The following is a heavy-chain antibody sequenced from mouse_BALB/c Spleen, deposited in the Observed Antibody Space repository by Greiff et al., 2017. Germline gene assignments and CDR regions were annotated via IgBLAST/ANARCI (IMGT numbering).Heavy chain of an antibody. V-gene: IGHV7-3*02. CDR3: ARDMYYGSSSWFAY. CDR1: GFTFTDYY. CDR2: IRNKANGYTT. J-gene: IGHJ3*01. D-gene: IGHD1-1*01. Sequence: EVKLMESGGGLVQPGGSLRLSCATSGFTFTDYYMSWVRQPPGKALEWLGFIRNKANGYTTEYSASVKGRFTISRDNSQSILYLQMNTLRAEDSATYYCARDMYYGSSSWFAYWGQGTLVTVSA.